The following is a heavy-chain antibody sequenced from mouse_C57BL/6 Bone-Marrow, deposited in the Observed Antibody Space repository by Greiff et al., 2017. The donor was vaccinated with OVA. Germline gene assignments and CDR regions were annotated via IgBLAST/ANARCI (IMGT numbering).Heavy chain of an antibody. V-gene: IGHV1-82*01. CDR3: ARWLITTVVGGYFDV. J-gene: IGHJ1*03. CDR2: IYPGDGDT. CDR1: GYAFSSSW. Sequence: VKLMESGPELVKPGASVKISCKASGYAFSSSWMNWVKQRPGKGLEWIGRIYPGDGDTNYNGKFKGKATLTADKSSSTAYMQLSSLTSEDSAVYFCARWLITTVVGGYFDVWGTGTTVTVSS. D-gene: IGHD1-1*01.